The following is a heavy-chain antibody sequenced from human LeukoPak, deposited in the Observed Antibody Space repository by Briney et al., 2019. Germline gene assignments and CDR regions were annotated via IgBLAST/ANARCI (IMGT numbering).Heavy chain of an antibody. Sequence: ASVNVSCKASGYTFTSYAMNWVRQAPGQGLEWMGWINTNTGNPTYAQGFTGRFVFSLDTSVSTAYLQISSLKAEDTAVYYCAIGGWFGELGSYYYGMDVWGQGTTVTVSS. CDR2: INTNTGNP. CDR3: AIGGWFGELGSYYYGMDV. CDR1: GYTFTSYA. V-gene: IGHV7-4-1*02. D-gene: IGHD3-10*01. J-gene: IGHJ6*02.